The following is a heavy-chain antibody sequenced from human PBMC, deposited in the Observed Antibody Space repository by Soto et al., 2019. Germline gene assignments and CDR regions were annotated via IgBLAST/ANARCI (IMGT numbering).Heavy chain of an antibody. V-gene: IGHV4-39*02. CDR3: RARPANFYFYGMGV. Sequence: QLQLQQSGPGLVKPSETPSLICSVSGGSISRSSHYWGWIRQPPGKGLEWLGYIYYNGNTYYNPSLKSRVTISMDTYKNRFALRLSFVTAADTAVYVCRARPANFYFYGMGVWGQGTTVTVS. CDR1: GGSISRSSHY. CDR2: IYYNGNT. J-gene: IGHJ6*02. D-gene: IGHD6-6*01.